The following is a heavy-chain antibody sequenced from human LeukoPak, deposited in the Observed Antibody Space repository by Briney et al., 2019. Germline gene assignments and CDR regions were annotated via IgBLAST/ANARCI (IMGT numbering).Heavy chain of an antibody. J-gene: IGHJ6*03. V-gene: IGHV3-7*01. D-gene: IGHD4-11*01. CDR1: GFTFSTYR. CDR3: TRVEETATTAAIIRKYSYYYYYMDV. CDR2: IKQDGSEK. Sequence: GGSLRLSCAASGFTFSTYRMSWVRQAPGKGLEWVANIKQDGSEKHYVDSVKGRFTISRDNAKNSLYLQMSSLRAEDTAVYYCTRVEETATTAAIIRKYSYYYYYMDVWGKGNTVTVSS.